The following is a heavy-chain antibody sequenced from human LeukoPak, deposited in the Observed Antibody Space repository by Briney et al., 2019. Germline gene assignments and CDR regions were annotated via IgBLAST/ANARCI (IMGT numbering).Heavy chain of an antibody. Sequence: ASVKVSCKASGGTFSSYAISWVRQAPGQGLEWMGGIIPIFGTANYAQKFQGRVTITADESTSTAYMELSSLRSEDTAVYYCARDRTLNGEAGYFDYWGQGTLVTVSS. CDR2: IIPIFGTA. D-gene: IGHD6-19*01. J-gene: IGHJ4*02. CDR3: ARDRTLNGEAGYFDY. V-gene: IGHV1-69*01. CDR1: GGTFSSYA.